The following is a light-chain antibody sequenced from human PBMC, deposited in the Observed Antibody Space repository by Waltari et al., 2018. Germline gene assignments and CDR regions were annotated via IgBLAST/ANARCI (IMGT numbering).Light chain of an antibody. CDR3: QQRNSYPIT. CDR2: TAS. J-gene: IGKJ5*01. Sequence: DIQLTQSPSFLSASVGDRVTITCRSSQGISSYLAWYQQKAGKAPKLLIPTASTLQGGVPSRFSGSGSGTDFTRTISSLQPEDFATYYCQQRNSYPITFGQGTRLEIK. V-gene: IGKV1-9*01. CDR1: QGISSY.